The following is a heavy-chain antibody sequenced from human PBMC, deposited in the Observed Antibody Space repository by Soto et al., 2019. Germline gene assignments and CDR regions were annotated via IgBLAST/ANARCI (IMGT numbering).Heavy chain of an antibody. CDR2: IYYSGST. V-gene: IGHV4-31*03. Sequence: PSETLSLTCTVSGGSISSGGYYWSWIRQHPGKGLEWIGYIYYSGSTYYNPSLKSRVTISVDTSKNQFSLKLSSVTAADTAVYYCARYYYGSGIIDYWGQGTLVTVSS. D-gene: IGHD3-10*01. CDR3: ARYYYGSGIIDY. J-gene: IGHJ4*02. CDR1: GGSISSGGYY.